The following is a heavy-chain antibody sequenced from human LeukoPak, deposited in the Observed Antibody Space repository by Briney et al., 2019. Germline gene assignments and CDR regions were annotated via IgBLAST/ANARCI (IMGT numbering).Heavy chain of an antibody. V-gene: IGHV4-38-2*02. CDR2: IHHSGRT. CDR1: NYSISSDYY. J-gene: IGHJ6*03. CDR3: ARVFDSGSQAYFYYMDV. Sequence: SETLSLTCIVSNYSISSDYYWGWIRQPPGKGLEWIGSIHHSGRTYYNPSLKSRVTISVDTSKNQFSLKVSSVTAADTAVYYCARVFDSGSQAYFYYMDVWGKGTTVTIFS. D-gene: IGHD3-10*01.